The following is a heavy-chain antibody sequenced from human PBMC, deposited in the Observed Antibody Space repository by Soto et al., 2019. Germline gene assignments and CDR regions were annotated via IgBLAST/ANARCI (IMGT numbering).Heavy chain of an antibody. J-gene: IGHJ4*02. Sequence: QVQLVESGGGVVQPGRSLRLSCAASGFTFSSYGMHWVRQAPGKGLEWVAVIWYDGSNKYYADSVKGRFTISRDNSKNTLYLQMHSLRAEDTAVYYCAREGSIAAAGPFDYWGQGTLVTVSS. CDR2: IWYDGSNK. D-gene: IGHD6-13*01. CDR1: GFTFSSYG. V-gene: IGHV3-33*01. CDR3: AREGSIAAAGPFDY.